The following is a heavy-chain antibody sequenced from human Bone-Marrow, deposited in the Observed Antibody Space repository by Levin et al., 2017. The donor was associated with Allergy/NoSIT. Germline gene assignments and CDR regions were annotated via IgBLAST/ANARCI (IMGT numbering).Heavy chain of an antibody. Sequence: GGSLRLSCAASGFTFKSYGMHWVRQAPGKGLEWVAVISYDGSKKYYADSVKGRCSISRDNSKNTVYLEMNSLRADDTAVYYCAKDYGNYYNSYGLNLWGQGTTVTVSS. CDR1: GFTFKSYG. V-gene: IGHV3-30*18. D-gene: IGHD3-22*01. CDR3: AKDYGNYYNSYGLNL. J-gene: IGHJ6*02. CDR2: ISYDGSKK.